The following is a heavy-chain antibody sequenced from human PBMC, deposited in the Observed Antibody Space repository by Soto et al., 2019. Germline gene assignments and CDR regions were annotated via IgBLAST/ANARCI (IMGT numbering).Heavy chain of an antibody. J-gene: IGHJ6*02. CDR1: GGSISSDGNY. Sequence: QVQLQESGPGLVKSSQTLSLTCTVSGGSISSDGNYWSWIRQHPGKGLEWIGYIYYSGSTNYNPSLKSRVTISVDTSKNPFSLKLNSVTAADTAVYCCARARMVRGIIYYYGMDVWGQGTTVTVSS. CDR3: ARARMVRGIIYYYGMDV. D-gene: IGHD3-10*01. CDR2: IYYSGST. V-gene: IGHV4-31*03.